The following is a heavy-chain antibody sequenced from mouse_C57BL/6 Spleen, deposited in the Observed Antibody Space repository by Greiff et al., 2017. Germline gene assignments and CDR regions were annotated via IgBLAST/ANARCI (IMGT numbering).Heavy chain of an antibody. V-gene: IGHV1-42*01. CDR2: INPSTGGT. J-gene: IGHJ1*03. Sequence: VQLQQSGPELVKPGASVKISCKASGYSFTGYYMNWVKQSPEKSLEWIGEINPSTGGTTYKQKFKAKATLTVDKSSSTAYMQLKSLTSEDSAVYYCASLYYYGSSWYFDVWGTGTTVTVSS. CDR3: ASLYYYGSSWYFDV. D-gene: IGHD1-1*01. CDR1: GYSFTGYY.